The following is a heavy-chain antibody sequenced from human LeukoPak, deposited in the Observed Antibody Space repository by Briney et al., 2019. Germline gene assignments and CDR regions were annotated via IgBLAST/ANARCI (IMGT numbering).Heavy chain of an antibody. V-gene: IGHV1-46*01. D-gene: IGHD4-17*01. CDR3: ARDLTTVTTGQVNWYFDL. Sequence: ASVKVSCKASGYTFTSYYMHWVRRAPGQGLEWMGIINPSGGSTSYAQKFQGRVTMTRDTSTSTVYMELSSLRSEDTAVYYCARDLTTVTTGQVNWYFDLWGRGTLVTVSS. CDR2: INPSGGST. J-gene: IGHJ2*01. CDR1: GYTFTSYY.